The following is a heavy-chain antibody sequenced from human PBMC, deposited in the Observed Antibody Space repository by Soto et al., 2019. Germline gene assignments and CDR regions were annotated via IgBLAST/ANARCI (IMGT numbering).Heavy chain of an antibody. V-gene: IGHV3-30-3*01. CDR3: ARVMRKRGRDYYYGMDV. Sequence: GGSLRLSCAASGFTFSSYAMHWVRQAPGKGLEWVAVISYDGSNKYYADSVKGRFTISRDNSKNTLYLQMNSLRAEDTAVYYCARVMRKRGRDYYYGMDVWGQGTTVTVSS. CDR1: GFTFSSYA. CDR2: ISYDGSNK. J-gene: IGHJ6*02. D-gene: IGHD3-10*01.